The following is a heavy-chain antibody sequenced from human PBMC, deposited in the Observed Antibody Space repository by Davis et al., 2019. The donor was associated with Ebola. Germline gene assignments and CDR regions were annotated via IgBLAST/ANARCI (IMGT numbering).Heavy chain of an antibody. Sequence: PGGSLRLSCSDSGFGLTKDFIPWVRQAPGKGLEYVSSVGPNGYSTYYADSVKGRFTISRDSSENTLYLQMHSLRAEDTAVYYCARGNYFGSGSYYNGAYFFDYWGQGTLVTVSS. V-gene: IGHV3-64*04. J-gene: IGHJ4*02. CDR1: GFGLTKDF. D-gene: IGHD3-10*01. CDR3: ARGNYFGSGSYYNGAYFFDY. CDR2: VGPNGYST.